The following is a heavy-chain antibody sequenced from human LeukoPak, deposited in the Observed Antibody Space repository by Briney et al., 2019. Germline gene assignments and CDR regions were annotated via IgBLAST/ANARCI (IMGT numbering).Heavy chain of an antibody. CDR2: IYYSGST. D-gene: IGHD7-27*01. CDR3: ARGRKLGTVSRYYYYGMDV. V-gene: IGHV4-31*03. CDR1: GGSISSGGYY. J-gene: IGHJ6*02. Sequence: SQTLSLTCTVSGGSISSGGYYWSWIRQHPGKGLEWIGYIYYSGSTYYNPSLKSRVTISVDTSKNQFSLKLSSVTPEDTAVYYCARGRKLGTVSRYYYYGMDVWGQGTTVTVSS.